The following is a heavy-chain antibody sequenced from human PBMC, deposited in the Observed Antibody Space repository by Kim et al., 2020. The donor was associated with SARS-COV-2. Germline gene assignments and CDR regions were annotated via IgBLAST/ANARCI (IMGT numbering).Heavy chain of an antibody. V-gene: IGHV1-2*02. J-gene: IGHJ4*02. CDR3: ARGGVYYGLGRAGMGWY. Sequence: ASVKVSCKASGYTFTVYYMHWVRQAPGQGLEWMGWINPNSGGTNYAQKFQGRVTMTRDTSISTAYMELTRLRSADTDVYYCARGGVYYGLGRAGMGWYWGQGTLVTVSS. D-gene: IGHD3-10*01. CDR2: INPNSGGT. CDR1: GYTFTVYY.